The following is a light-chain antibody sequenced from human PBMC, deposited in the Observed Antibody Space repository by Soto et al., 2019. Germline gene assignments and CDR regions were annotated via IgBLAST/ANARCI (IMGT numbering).Light chain of an antibody. CDR2: DAS. J-gene: IGKJ4*01. Sequence: ETVMTQSPATLSVSPGERATLSCRASQSVSSSLAWYQQKPGQAPRLLIYDASTRATDAPARFSGSGSGTEFTLTVSSLQSEDFAVYHCQQYSNWPLTFGGGTKV. CDR1: QSVSSS. V-gene: IGKV3-15*01. CDR3: QQYSNWPLT.